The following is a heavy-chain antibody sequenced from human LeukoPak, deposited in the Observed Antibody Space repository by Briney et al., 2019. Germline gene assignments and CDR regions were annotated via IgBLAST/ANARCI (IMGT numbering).Heavy chain of an antibody. CDR1: GYRFTEYW. V-gene: IGHV5-51*01. J-gene: IGHJ5*02. Sequence: GESLKISCKGFGYRFTEYWIAWVRQMPGKGLEWMGIIFPRDSDTRYSPSFQGQVTISADKSISTAYLHWSSLKASDTAIYYCARLYPGYCSSTSCYCDPWGQGTLVTVSS. CDR3: ARLYPGYCSSTSCYCDP. CDR2: IFPRDSDT. D-gene: IGHD2-2*03.